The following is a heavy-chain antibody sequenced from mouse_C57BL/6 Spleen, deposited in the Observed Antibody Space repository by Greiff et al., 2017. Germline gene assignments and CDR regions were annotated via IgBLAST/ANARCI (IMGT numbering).Heavy chain of an antibody. Sequence: VQLQQPGAELVRPGSSVKLSCKASGYTFTSYWMDWVKQRPGQGLEWIGNIYPSDSETHYNQKFKDKATLTVDKSSSTAYMQLSSLTSEDSAVDYCAREGDSNDARDYWGQGTSVTVSS. J-gene: IGHJ4*01. V-gene: IGHV1-61*01. D-gene: IGHD2-5*01. CDR3: AREGDSNDARDY. CDR2: IYPSDSET. CDR1: GYTFTSYW.